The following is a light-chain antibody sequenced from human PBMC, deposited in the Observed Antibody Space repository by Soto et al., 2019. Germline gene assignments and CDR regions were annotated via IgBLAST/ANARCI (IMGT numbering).Light chain of an antibody. V-gene: IGLV2-14*01. CDR2: EVS. CDR3: SSYTRSNTWV. J-gene: IGLJ3*02. Sequence: QSVLTQPASMSGSPGQSITISCTGTRTDAGGYNYVSWYQQHPAKVPKLLIYEVSNRPSGVSNRFSGSKSGSTASLTISGLQPEDEGDYYCSSYTRSNTWVFGGGTKPPS. CDR1: RTDAGGYNY.